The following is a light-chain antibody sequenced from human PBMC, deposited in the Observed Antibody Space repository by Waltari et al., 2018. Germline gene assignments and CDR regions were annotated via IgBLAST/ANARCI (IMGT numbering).Light chain of an antibody. Sequence: QSALTQPASVSGSPGQSITISCTGTSSDVGGYNYVSWYQQHPGKAPQLMIYDVSNRPSGVSNRFSGSKSGNTASLTISGLQAEDEADYYCSSYTSSPSWVFGGGTKLTVL. CDR1: SSDVGGYNY. CDR3: SSYTSSPSWV. V-gene: IGLV2-14*03. J-gene: IGLJ3*02. CDR2: DVS.